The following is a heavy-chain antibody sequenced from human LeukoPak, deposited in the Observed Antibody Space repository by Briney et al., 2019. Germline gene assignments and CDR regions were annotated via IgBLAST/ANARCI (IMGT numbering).Heavy chain of an antibody. D-gene: IGHD3-3*01. J-gene: IGHJ4*02. CDR3: AKAAWWIPFLNYDFWSGYEGYYFDY. CDR2: ISGGGGST. V-gene: IGHV3-23*01. Sequence: GGSLRLSCAASGFTFGSYAMSWVRQAPGKGLEWVSAISGGGGSTYYADSVKGRFTISRDNSKNTLYLQMNSLRAEDTAVYYCAKAAWWIPFLNYDFWSGYEGYYFDYWGQGTLVTVSS. CDR1: GFTFGSYA.